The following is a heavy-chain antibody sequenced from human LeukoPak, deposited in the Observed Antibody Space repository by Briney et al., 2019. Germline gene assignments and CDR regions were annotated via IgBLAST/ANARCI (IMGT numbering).Heavy chain of an antibody. CDR1: GFTFSSYA. V-gene: IGHV3-21*01. J-gene: IGHJ4*02. CDR3: ARDASYGPLGY. CDR2: ISSSSSYI. D-gene: IGHD3-10*01. Sequence: GGSLRLSCAASGFTFSSYAMSWVRQAPGKGLEWVSSISSSSSYIYYADSVKGRFTISRDNAKNSLYLQMNSLRAEDTAVYYCARDASYGPLGYWGQGTLVTVSS.